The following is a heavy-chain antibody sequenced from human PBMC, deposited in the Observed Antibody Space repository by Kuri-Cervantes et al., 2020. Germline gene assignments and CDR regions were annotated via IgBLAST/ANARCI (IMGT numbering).Heavy chain of an antibody. Sequence: GESLKISCAASGFTFSSYSMNWVRQAPGKGLEWVSSISSSSSYIYYADSVKGRFTISRDNSKNTLYLQMNSLRAEDTAVYYCARDRYDYGDLGWFDPWGQGTLVTVSS. J-gene: IGHJ5*02. CDR3: ARDRYDYGDLGWFDP. CDR2: ISSSSSYI. D-gene: IGHD4-17*01. V-gene: IGHV3-21*01. CDR1: GFTFSSYS.